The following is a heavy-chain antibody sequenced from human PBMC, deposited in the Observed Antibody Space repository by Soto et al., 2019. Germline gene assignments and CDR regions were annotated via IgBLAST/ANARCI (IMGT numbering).Heavy chain of an antibody. V-gene: IGHV3-48*02. J-gene: IGHJ4*02. CDR3: ARDSSGYDYPAEFDY. CDR1: GFTFSSYS. Sequence: GSLRLSCAASGFTFSSYSMNWVRQAPGKGLEWVSYISSSSSTIYYADSVKGRFTISRDNAKNSLYLQMNSLRDEDTAVYYCARDSSGYDYPAEFDYWGQGTLVTVSS. D-gene: IGHD5-12*01. CDR2: ISSSSSTI.